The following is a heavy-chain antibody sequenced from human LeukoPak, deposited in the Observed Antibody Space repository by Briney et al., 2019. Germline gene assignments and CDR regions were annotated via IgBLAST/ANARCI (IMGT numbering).Heavy chain of an antibody. CDR3: AKEHNSSSWYYFDY. CDR1: GFTFSSCG. Sequence: GGSLRLSCAASGFTFSSCGMHWVRQAPGKGLEWVAVISYDGSNKYYADSVKGRFTISRDNSKNTLYLQMNSLRAEDTAVYYCAKEHNSSSWYYFDYWGQGTLVAVSS. CDR2: ISYDGSNK. J-gene: IGHJ4*02. V-gene: IGHV3-30*18. D-gene: IGHD6-13*01.